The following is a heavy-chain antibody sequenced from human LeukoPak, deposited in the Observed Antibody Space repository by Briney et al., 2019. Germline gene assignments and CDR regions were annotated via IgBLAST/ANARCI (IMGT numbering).Heavy chain of an antibody. CDR3: AKGKPLAALYYFHY. V-gene: IGHV3-23*01. D-gene: IGHD6-19*01. Sequence: PGGSLRLSCAASGFTFSSYAVSWVRQAPGKGLEWVSAISSSGGSTYYADSVKGRFTISRDNSKNTLYLQMNSLRAEATGVYYGAKGKPLAALYYFHYWGQGTLVTASS. CDR2: ISSSGGST. CDR1: GFTFSSYA. J-gene: IGHJ4*02.